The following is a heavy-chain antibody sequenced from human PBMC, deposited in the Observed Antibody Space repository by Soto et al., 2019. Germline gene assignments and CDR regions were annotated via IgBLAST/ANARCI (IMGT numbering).Heavy chain of an antibody. CDR1: GGSISSYY. D-gene: IGHD3-22*01. J-gene: IGHJ5*02. V-gene: IGHV4-59*01. CDR2: IYYSGST. Sequence: SETLSLTCTVSGGSISSYYWSWIRQPPGKGLEWIGYIYYSGSTNYNPSLKSRVTISVDTAKNQFSLRLSSVSAAYTAVYYCTGAYYDVSGYSLDPWGQRT. CDR3: TGAYYDVSGYSLDP.